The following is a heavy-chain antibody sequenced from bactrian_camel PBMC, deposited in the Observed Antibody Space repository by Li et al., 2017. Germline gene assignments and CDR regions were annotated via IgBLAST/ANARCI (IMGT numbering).Heavy chain of an antibody. D-gene: IGHD6*01. J-gene: IGHJ4*01. CDR1: GNTYSRYC. Sequence: HVQLVESGGGSVQAGGSLRLSCVISGNTYSRYCLGWFRQATGKEREGVAAMYRKGAAIYEDSVKGRFTISRDNARSTVYLQMNSLKSEDTARYYCATDPYGGRWEITRPRGPRSPSP. V-gene: IGHV3S53*01. CDR2: MYRKGAA.